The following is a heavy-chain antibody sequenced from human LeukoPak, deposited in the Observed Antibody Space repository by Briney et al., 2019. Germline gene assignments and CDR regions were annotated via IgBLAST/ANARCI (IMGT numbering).Heavy chain of an antibody. CDR3: AKGYYDSSGYYPWYFDY. J-gene: IGHJ4*02. Sequence: GGSLRLSCAASGFTFSSYAMSWVRQAPGKGLEGVSAIIVSGGSTYYADSVKGRFTNSRDNSKNTLYLQMNSLRAEGTAVYDCAKGYYDSSGYYPWYFDYWGQGTLVTVSS. D-gene: IGHD3-22*01. V-gene: IGHV3-23*01. CDR2: IIVSGGST. CDR1: GFTFSSYA.